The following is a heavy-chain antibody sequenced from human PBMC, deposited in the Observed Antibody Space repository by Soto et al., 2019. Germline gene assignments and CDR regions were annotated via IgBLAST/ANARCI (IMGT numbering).Heavy chain of an antibody. Sequence: GASVTVCCKASGGTLSSYAMSWVRQAPGQGLEWMGGISAYNGNTNYAQKFQGRVTMTTDTSTSTAYMELRSLRSDDTAVYYCARVPLRITMIVVVIGSWFDPWGQGTLVTVSS. J-gene: IGHJ5*02. CDR2: ISAYNGNT. CDR3: ARVPLRITMIVVVIGSWFDP. V-gene: IGHV1-18*01. CDR1: GGTLSSYA. D-gene: IGHD3-22*01.